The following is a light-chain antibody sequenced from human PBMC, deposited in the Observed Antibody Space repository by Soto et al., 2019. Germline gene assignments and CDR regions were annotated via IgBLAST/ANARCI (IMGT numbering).Light chain of an antibody. V-gene: IGKV1-12*01. CDR3: QPANSFPLT. Sequence: DIQVTQSPSSVSASVGDRVTITCRTSQDVSSWLAWYQQKPGKAPELLIYSASTLQTGFPSRFSGSGSGTDFTLTISSLQPEDFATYYCQPANSFPLTFGGGTKVEIK. J-gene: IGKJ4*01. CDR1: QDVSSW. CDR2: SAS.